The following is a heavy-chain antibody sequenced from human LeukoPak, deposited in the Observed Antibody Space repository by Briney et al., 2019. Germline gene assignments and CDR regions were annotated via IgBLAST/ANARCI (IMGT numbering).Heavy chain of an antibody. J-gene: IGHJ4*02. Sequence: PGGSLRLSCAASGFTFDDYAMHWVRQAPGKGLEWVSLISGDGGSTYYADSVKGRFTISRDNSKNSLYLQMNSLRTEDTALYYCAKVTSSSWYHIFSLDYWGQGTLVTVSS. D-gene: IGHD6-13*01. V-gene: IGHV3-43*02. CDR1: GFTFDDYA. CDR2: ISGDGGST. CDR3: AKVTSSSWYHIFSLDY.